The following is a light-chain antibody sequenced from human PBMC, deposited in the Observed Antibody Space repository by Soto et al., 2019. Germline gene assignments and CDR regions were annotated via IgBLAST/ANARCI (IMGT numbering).Light chain of an antibody. CDR3: CSSGGSPTYV. Sequence: QSALTQPASVSGSPGQPITISCTGTSSDVGSYNLVSWYQHHPGKAPKLMVYEVNARPSGVSNRFSGSKSGNPASLTISGLKVEDEADYYCCSSGGSPTYVFGTGTKVTVL. CDR2: EVN. CDR1: SSDVGSYNL. J-gene: IGLJ1*01. V-gene: IGLV2-23*02.